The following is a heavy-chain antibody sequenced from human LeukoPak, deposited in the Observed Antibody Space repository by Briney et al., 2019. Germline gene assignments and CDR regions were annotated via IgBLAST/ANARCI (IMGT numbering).Heavy chain of an antibody. J-gene: IGHJ6*04. CDR3: ARDPYQYSMDV. CDR1: GYSISSGYY. CDR2: IYHSGST. Sequence: SETLSLTCTVSGYSISSGYYWGWIRQPPGKGLEWIGSIYHSGSTYYNPSLKSRVTISVDTSKNQFSLKLSSVTAADTAVYYCARDPYQYSMDVWGKGTTVTVSS. V-gene: IGHV4-38-2*02.